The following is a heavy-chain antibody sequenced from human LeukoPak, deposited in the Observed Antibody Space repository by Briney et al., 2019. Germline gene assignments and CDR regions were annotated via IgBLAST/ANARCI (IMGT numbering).Heavy chain of an antibody. D-gene: IGHD3-22*01. CDR2: INPSGGST. CDR3: ARGKSLDYYDTQLDYGMDV. CDR1: GYTFTSYY. V-gene: IGHV1-46*01. J-gene: IGHJ6*02. Sequence: ASVKVSCKASGYTFTSYYMHWVRQAPGQGLEWMGIINPSGGSTSYAQKFQGRVTMTRDTSTSTVYMELSSLRSEDTAVYYCARGKSLDYYDTQLDYGMDVWGQGTTVTVSS.